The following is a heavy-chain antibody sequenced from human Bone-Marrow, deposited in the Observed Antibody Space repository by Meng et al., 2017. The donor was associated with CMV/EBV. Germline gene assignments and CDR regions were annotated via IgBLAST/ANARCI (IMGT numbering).Heavy chain of an antibody. CDR3: ARVYGGNSGLDY. J-gene: IGHJ4*02. V-gene: IGHV3-74*01. D-gene: IGHD4-23*01. CDR1: GFTFSSYW. Sequence: GESLKISCAASGFTFSSYWMRWVRQAPGKGLVWVSRINSDGSSTSYADSVKGRFTISRDNAKNTLYLQMNSLRAEDTAVYYCARVYGGNSGLDYWGQGTLVTVSS. CDR2: INSDGSST.